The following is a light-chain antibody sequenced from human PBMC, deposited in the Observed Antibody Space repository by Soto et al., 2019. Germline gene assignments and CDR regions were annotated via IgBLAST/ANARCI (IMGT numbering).Light chain of an antibody. CDR2: LEPGGTY. J-gene: IGLJ3*02. CDR3: ETWDSHTRV. CDR1: SGHSSYI. V-gene: IGLV4-60*02. Sequence: QSVLTQSYSASASLGSSVKLTCTLSSGHSSYIVAWHQQQPGKAPRYLMRLEPGGTYNRGSGVPDRFSGSSSGADRYLTISNLQFEDEADYYCETWDSHTRVYGGGTKVTVL.